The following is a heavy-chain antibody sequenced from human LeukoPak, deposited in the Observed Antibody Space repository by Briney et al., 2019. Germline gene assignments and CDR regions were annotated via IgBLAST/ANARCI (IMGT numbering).Heavy chain of an antibody. CDR1: GFTFSGYA. J-gene: IGHJ6*02. CDR3: ARDLDYYYDSSGNYGMDV. CDR2: ISYDGSNK. V-gene: IGHV3-30*04. Sequence: GGSLRLSCAASGFTFSGYAIHWVRQAPGKGLEWVAVISYDGSNKYYADSVKGRFIISRDNSKNTLYLQMNSLRAEDTAVYYCARDLDYYYDSSGNYGMDVWGQGTTVTVSS. D-gene: IGHD3-22*01.